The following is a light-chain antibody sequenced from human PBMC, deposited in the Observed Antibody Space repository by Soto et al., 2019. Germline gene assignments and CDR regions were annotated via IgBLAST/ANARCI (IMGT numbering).Light chain of an antibody. Sequence: EIVMTQSPATLSVSPGERATLSCRASQSINSNLVWYQQKPGQAPRLLIYGASTRATGIPARFSGSGSGTEFPLTISSLQSEDFAVYYCQQYNNWLWTFGQGTKLEIK. CDR3: QQYNNWLWT. CDR2: GAS. V-gene: IGKV3-15*01. J-gene: IGKJ1*01. CDR1: QSINSN.